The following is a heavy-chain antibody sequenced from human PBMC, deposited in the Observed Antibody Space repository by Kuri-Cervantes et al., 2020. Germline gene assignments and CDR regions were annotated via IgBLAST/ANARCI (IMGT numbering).Heavy chain of an antibody. CDR3: ARDSSIAARRASYDAFDI. Sequence: GESLKISCAASGFTFSSYWMSWVRQAPGKGLEWVSSISSSSSYIYYADSVKGRFTISRDNAKNSLYLQMNSLRAEDTAVYYCARDSSIAARRASYDAFDIWGQGTMVTVSS. CDR2: ISSSSSYI. D-gene: IGHD6-6*01. J-gene: IGHJ3*02. V-gene: IGHV3-21*03. CDR1: GFTFSSYW.